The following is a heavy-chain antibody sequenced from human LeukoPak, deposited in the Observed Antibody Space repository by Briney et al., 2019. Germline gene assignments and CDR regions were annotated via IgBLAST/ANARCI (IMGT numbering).Heavy chain of an antibody. CDR2: ISGSGGST. D-gene: IGHD3-22*01. CDR3: AIERSRWDYYDSSGYFNY. Sequence: GGSLRLSCAASGFTFSSYAMSWVRQAPGKGLEWVSAISGSGGSTYYADSVKGRFTIYRDNSKNTLYLQMNSLRAEDTAVYYCAIERSRWDYYDSSGYFNYWGQGTLVTVSS. CDR1: GFTFSSYA. J-gene: IGHJ4*02. V-gene: IGHV3-23*01.